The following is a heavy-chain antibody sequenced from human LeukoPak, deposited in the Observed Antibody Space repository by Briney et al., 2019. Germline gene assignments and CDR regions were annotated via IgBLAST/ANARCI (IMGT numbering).Heavy chain of an antibody. CDR1: GGSISIYY. V-gene: IGHV4-4*07. D-gene: IGHD6-13*01. CDR3: ARAYSRFRIYYMDV. CDR2: IYTSGTT. J-gene: IGHJ6*03. Sequence: SETLSLTCIVSGGSISIYYWSWIRQPAGKGLEWIGRIYTSGTTHYNPSLKSRVTMSVDTTKNQFSLKLSSVTAADTAVYYCARAYSRFRIYYMDVWGKETTVTISS.